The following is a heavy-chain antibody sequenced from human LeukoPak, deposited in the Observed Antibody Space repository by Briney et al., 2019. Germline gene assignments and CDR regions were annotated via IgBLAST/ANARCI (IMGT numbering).Heavy chain of an antibody. CDR2: IIPIFGTA. CDR1: GGTFSSYA. Sequence: SVKVSCKASGGTFSSYAISWVRQAPGQGLEWMGGIIPIFGTANYAQKFQGRVTITADESTSTAYMELSSLRSEDTAVHYCAIEWGSGYFDYWGQGTLVTVSS. CDR3: AIEWGSGYFDY. J-gene: IGHJ4*02. V-gene: IGHV1-69*01. D-gene: IGHD1-26*01.